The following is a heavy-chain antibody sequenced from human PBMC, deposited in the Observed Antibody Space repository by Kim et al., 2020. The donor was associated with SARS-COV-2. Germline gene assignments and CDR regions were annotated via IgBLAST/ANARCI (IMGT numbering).Heavy chain of an antibody. J-gene: IGHJ6*02. CDR2: IIPIFGTA. CDR1: GGTFSSYA. CDR3: ARDPPEGVAVYYYGMDV. Sequence: SVKVSCKASGGTFSSYAISWVRQAPGQGLEWMGGIIPIFGTANYAQKFQGRVTITADESTSTAYMELSSLRSEDTAVYYCARDPPEGVAVYYYGMDVWGQGTTVTVSS. D-gene: IGHD2-15*01. V-gene: IGHV1-69*13.